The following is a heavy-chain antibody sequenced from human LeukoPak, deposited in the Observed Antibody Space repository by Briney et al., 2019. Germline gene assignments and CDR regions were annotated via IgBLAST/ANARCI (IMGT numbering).Heavy chain of an antibody. CDR3: ARGRVVAYFDY. CDR1: GFTFDNYA. D-gene: IGHD3-3*01. Sequence: GGSLRLSCAASGFTFDNYAMHWVRQAPGKGLEWVSGISWNTGGIGYADSVKGRFTISRDNAKNSLYLQMNSLRAEDTAVYYCARGRVVAYFDYWGQGTLVTVSS. J-gene: IGHJ4*02. CDR2: ISWNTGGI. V-gene: IGHV3-9*01.